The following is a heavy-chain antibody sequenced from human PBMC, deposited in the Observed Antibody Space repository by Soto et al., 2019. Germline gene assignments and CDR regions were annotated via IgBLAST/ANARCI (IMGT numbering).Heavy chain of an antibody. CDR3: ARGPQPYYYDSSGYYASFDP. CDR2: IYYSGST. J-gene: IGHJ5*02. Sequence: SETLSLTCTVSGGSISSGGYYWSWIRQHPGKGLEWIGYIYYSGSTYYNPSLKSRVTISVDTSKNQFSLKLSSVTAADTAVYYCARGPQPYYYDSSGYYASFDPWGQGTLVTVSS. V-gene: IGHV4-31*03. CDR1: GGSISSGGYY. D-gene: IGHD3-22*01.